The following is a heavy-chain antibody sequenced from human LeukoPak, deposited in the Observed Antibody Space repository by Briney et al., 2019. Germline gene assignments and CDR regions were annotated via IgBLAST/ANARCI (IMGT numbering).Heavy chain of an antibody. V-gene: IGHV1-2*02. CDR2: INPNSGGT. CDR1: GYTFTGYY. D-gene: IGHD5-24*01. J-gene: IGHJ4*02. CDR3: ARPVEMATMYYFDY. Sequence: GASVKVSCKASGYTFTGYYMHWVRQAPGQGLEWMGWINPNSGGTNYAQKFQGRVTISADKSISTAYLQWSSLKASDTAMYYCARPVEMATMYYFDYWGQGTLVTVSS.